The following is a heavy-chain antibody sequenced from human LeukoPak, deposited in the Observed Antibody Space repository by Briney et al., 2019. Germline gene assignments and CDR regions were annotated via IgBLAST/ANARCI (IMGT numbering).Heavy chain of an antibody. V-gene: IGHV1-46*01. D-gene: IGHD2-2*01. CDR2: INPSGASI. CDR1: GYTFTSYH. J-gene: IGHJ6*02. Sequence: ASVKVSCKASGYTFTSYHMHWVRQAPGQGLEWMGIINPSGASISYTQKFQGRVTMTRDTSTSTVYMELSSLRSEDTAVYYCARASLVPAASYYYYYGMDVWGQGTTVTVSS. CDR3: ARASLVPAASYYYYYGMDV.